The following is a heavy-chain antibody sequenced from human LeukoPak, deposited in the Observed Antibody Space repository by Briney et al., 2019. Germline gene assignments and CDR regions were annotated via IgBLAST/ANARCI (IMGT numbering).Heavy chain of an antibody. Sequence: PGGSLRLSCAASGFIFNEYAMHWVRQAPGKGLEWVSSVNWSPGSEAYADSVKGRFTISRDNAKNSLYLQMNNLRIEDTALYYCVKDSAGDASDWLDSWGQGTLVTTSS. D-gene: IGHD5-24*01. CDR2: VNWSPGSE. CDR1: GFIFNEYA. V-gene: IGHV3-9*01. CDR3: VKDSAGDASDWLDS. J-gene: IGHJ5*01.